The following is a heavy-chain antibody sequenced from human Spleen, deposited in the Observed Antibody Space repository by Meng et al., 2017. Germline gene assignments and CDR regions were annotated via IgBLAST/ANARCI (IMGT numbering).Heavy chain of an antibody. J-gene: IGHJ4*02. V-gene: IGHV3-48*03. D-gene: IGHD1-26*01. Sequence: LKISCAVSGFILSSYEMNWVRQAPGKGLEWLAYISASGSTIYYADSVKGRFTISRDNAKKSLYLQMNSLRDEDTAVYYCARESIVGATPLDYWGQGTLVTVSS. CDR2: ISASGSTI. CDR1: GFILSSYE. CDR3: ARESIVGATPLDY.